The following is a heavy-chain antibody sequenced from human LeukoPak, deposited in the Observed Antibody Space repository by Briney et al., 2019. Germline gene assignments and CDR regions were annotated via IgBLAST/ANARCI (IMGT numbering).Heavy chain of an antibody. CDR3: AELGITMIGGV. J-gene: IGHJ6*04. D-gene: IGHD3-10*02. Sequence: GSLRLSCAASGFTFTNYWMNWVRQAPGKGLEWVANIKQDGSATYYVGSVKGRFTISRDNAKNSLYLQMNSLRAEDTAVYYCAELGITMIGGVWGKGTTVTISS. CDR1: GFTFTNYW. V-gene: IGHV3-7*01. CDR2: IKQDGSAT.